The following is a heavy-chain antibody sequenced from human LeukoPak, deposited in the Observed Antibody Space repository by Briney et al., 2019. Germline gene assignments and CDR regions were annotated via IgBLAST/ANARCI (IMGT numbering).Heavy chain of an antibody. V-gene: IGHV3-30*02. D-gene: IGHD6-13*01. CDR2: IRNDGTIK. J-gene: IGHJ4*02. CDR3: AKTGSSSWGYFDY. Sequence: GGSLRLSCAASGFTFSSYAMSWVRQAPGKGLEWVAFIRNDGTIKYFADSVKGRFTISRDNSKSTLFLQMNSLRPEDTAVYYCAKTGSSSWGYFDYWGQGTLVTVSS. CDR1: GFTFSSYA.